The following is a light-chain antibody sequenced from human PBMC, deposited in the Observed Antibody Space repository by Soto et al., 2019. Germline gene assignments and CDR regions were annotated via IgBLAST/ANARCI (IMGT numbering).Light chain of an antibody. CDR1: QSISNR. V-gene: IGKV1-5*03. J-gene: IGKJ1*01. CDR3: QQYNTYSWT. Sequence: DIPMTQFPSTLSASVGDRVTITCRASQSISNRLAWFQQTSGEAPKMLIHKVSSLESGVPSRFSGSGSGTEFTLTISSLQPDYFATYYCQQYNTYSWTFGQGTKVEIK. CDR2: KVS.